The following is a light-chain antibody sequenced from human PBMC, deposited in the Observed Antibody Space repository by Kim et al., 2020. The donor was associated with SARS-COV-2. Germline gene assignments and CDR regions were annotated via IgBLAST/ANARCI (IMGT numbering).Light chain of an antibody. V-gene: IGLV3-21*04. CDR2: YDT. CDR1: DIGTKS. Sequence: SYELTQPPSVSEALGKTATITGGGDDIGTKSVHWYQQKPGQAPVLVIYYDTDRPSGIPERFSASNSGSTATLTVSRVEAGDEADYYCQVWDSGSDHWVFGGGTQLTVL. CDR3: QVWDSGSDHWV. J-gene: IGLJ3*02.